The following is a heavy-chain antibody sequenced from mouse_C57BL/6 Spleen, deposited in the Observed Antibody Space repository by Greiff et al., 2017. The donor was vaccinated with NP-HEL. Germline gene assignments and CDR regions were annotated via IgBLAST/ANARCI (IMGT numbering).Heavy chain of an antibody. Sequence: VQVVESGAELARPGASVKMSCKASGYTFTSYTMHWVKQRPGQGLEWIGYINPSSGYTKYNQKFKDKATLTADKSSSTAYMQLSSLTSEDSAVYYCAREGTAQATLDYWGQGTTLTVSS. J-gene: IGHJ2*01. D-gene: IGHD3-2*02. CDR3: AREGTAQATLDY. V-gene: IGHV1-4*01. CDR1: GYTFTSYT. CDR2: INPSSGYT.